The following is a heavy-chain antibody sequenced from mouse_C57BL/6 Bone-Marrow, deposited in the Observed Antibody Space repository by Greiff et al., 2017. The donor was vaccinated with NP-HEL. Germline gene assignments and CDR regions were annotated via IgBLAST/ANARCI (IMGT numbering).Heavy chain of an antibody. J-gene: IGHJ2*01. V-gene: IGHV1-64*01. D-gene: IGHD1-1*01. CDR1: GYTFTSYW. CDR2: IHPNSGST. CDR3: AKFITTVVAMHYFDY. Sequence: QVHVKQPGAELVKPGASVKLSCKASGYTFTSYWMHWVKQRPGQGLEWIGMIHPNSGSTNYNEKFKSKATLTVDKSSSTAYMQLSSLTSEDSAVYYCAKFITTVVAMHYFDYWGQGTTLTVSS.